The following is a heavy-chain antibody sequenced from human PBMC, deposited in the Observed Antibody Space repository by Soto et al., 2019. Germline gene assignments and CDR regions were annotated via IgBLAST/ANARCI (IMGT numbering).Heavy chain of an antibody. J-gene: IGHJ4*02. Sequence: GESLKISCKGSGYSFTSYWIGWVRQMPGKGLEWMGIIYPGDSDTRYSPSFQGQVTISADKSISTAYLQWSSLKASDTAMYYCARQVGDIVLMVYADKYYFDYWGQGTLVTVSS. D-gene: IGHD2-8*01. CDR1: GYSFTSYW. CDR3: ARQVGDIVLMVYADKYYFDY. V-gene: IGHV5-51*01. CDR2: IYPGDSDT.